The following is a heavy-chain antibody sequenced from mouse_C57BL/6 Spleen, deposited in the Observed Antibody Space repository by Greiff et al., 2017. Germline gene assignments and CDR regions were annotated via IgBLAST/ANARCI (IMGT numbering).Heavy chain of an antibody. CDR1: GYSFTGYY. V-gene: IGHV1-42*01. CDR3: ARGYYGSSYPAMDY. CDR2: INPSTGGT. Sequence: VQLQQSGPELVKPGASVKISCKASGYSFTGYYMNWVKQSPEKSLEWIGEINPSTGGTTYNQKFKAKATLTVDKSSSTAYMQLKSLTSEDSAVYYCARGYYGSSYPAMDYWGQGTSVTVSS. D-gene: IGHD1-1*01. J-gene: IGHJ4*01.